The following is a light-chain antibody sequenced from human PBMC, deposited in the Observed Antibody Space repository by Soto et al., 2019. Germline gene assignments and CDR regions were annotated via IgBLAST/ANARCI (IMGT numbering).Light chain of an antibody. CDR2: TVS. Sequence: DIHMTQSPSSVSASVGDRVTITCRASQGIRSWLAWYQQKPGKDPKLLIYTVSSLQSWVPSRFMGSGSGTDFTVTISSLQAEDFATYYCQHANSFPLTFGGGTKVEIK. CDR3: QHANSFPLT. J-gene: IGKJ4*01. CDR1: QGIRSW. V-gene: IGKV1-12*01.